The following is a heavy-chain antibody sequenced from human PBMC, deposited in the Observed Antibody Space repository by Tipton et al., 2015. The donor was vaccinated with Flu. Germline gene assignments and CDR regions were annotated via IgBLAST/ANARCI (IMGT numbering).Heavy chain of an antibody. CDR2: IDHSGTT. CDR3: ARSVVGSGSQYPVGYYYYGMDV. V-gene: IGHV4-34*01. D-gene: IGHD3-10*01. J-gene: IGHJ6*02. CDR1: GGSFSGYY. Sequence: TLSLTCVVHGGSFSGYYWSWIRRSPGKRLEWIGEIDHSGTTNYSPSLKSRVTISRETSKIQFSLNMGSVTAADTAVYYCARSVVGSGSQYPVGYYYYGMDVWGQGTTVTVSS.